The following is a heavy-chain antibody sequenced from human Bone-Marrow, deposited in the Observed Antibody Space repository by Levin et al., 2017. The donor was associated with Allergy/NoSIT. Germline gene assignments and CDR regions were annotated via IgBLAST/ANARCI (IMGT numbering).Heavy chain of an antibody. CDR1: GGSISSYY. Sequence: PSETLSLTCTVSGGSISSYYWSWIRQPAGKGLEWIGRIYTSGSTNYNPSLKSRVTMSVDTSNNQFSLKLSSVTAADTAVYYCAREEWLGRLWFGETTSGGWSYYGMDVWGQGTTVTVSS. CDR3: AREEWLGRLWFGETTSGGWSYYGMDV. CDR2: IYTSGST. D-gene: IGHD3-10*01. J-gene: IGHJ6*02. V-gene: IGHV4-4*07.